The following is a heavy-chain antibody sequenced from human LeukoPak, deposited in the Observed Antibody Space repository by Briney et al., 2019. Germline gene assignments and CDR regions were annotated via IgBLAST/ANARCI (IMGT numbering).Heavy chain of an antibody. CDR2: ISSSSSYI. CDR3: ATYSSLNRREFQY. Sequence: GGSLRPSCAASGFTFSSYSMNWVRQAPGKGLEWVSSISSSSSYIYYADSVKGRFTISRDNAKNSLYLQMNSLGAEDTAVYYCATYSSLNRREFQYWGQGTLLTVSS. D-gene: IGHD3-22*01. V-gene: IGHV3-21*01. CDR1: GFTFSSYS. J-gene: IGHJ1*01.